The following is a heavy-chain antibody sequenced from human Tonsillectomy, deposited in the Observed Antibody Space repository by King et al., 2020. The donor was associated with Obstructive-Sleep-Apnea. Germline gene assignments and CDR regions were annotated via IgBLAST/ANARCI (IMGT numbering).Heavy chain of an antibody. CDR2: ISFDGSNK. J-gene: IGHJ5*02. CDR3: ARASRGGDCSGGSCYSRLWWFDP. CDR1: RFTFSDYA. V-gene: IGHV3-30-3*01. D-gene: IGHD2-15*01. Sequence: VQLVESGGGVVQPERSLRLSCAASRFTFSDYAIHWVRQAPGKGLEWVALISFDGSNKYYADSLKGRFTISRDNSKNTLYLQMNSLRPEDTAVYYCARASRGGDCSGGSCYSRLWWFDPWGQGTLVTVSS.